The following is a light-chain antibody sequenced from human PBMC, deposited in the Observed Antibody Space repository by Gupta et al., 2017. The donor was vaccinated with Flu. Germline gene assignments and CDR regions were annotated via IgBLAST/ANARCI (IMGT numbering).Light chain of an antibody. CDR2: QGS. J-gene: IGKJ4*01. Sequence: ETTLTQSPALMSATTGDKVIISIKASQDIDEDLNLYQQKPREPATSLIQQGSTLGPGNPPRFSGSGYGPDLTLTLTNIESDDAAYYSCRQYYNYPLTFGRGTKVEIK. CDR1: QDIDED. CDR3: RQYYNYPLT. V-gene: IGKV5-2*01.